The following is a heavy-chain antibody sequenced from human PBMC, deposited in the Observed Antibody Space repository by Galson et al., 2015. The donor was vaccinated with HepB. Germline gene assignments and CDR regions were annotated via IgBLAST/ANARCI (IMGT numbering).Heavy chain of an antibody. CDR3: ARQSEPGYSAHPLDY. J-gene: IGHJ4*02. CDR1: GFSFSYHA. CDR2: TSYDGNYK. V-gene: IGHV3-30*03. Sequence: SLRLSCAASGFSFSYHAIHWVRQAPGKGLEWLAATSYDGNYKYYVDSVEGRFTISRDNSKDTLYLQMDRLRPDDTAVYYCARQSEPGYSAHPLDYWGLGTLVTVSS. D-gene: IGHD4-11*01.